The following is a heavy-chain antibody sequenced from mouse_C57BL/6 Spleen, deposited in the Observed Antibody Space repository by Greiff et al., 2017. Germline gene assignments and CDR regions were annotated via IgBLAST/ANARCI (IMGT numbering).Heavy chain of an antibody. Sequence: EVKLVESGGGLVKPGGSLKLSCAASGFTFSDYGMHWVRQAPEKGLEWVAYISSGSSTIYYADTVKGRFTISRDNAKNTLFLQMTSLRSEDTAMDYCARPLVIYSGYFDYWGQGTTLTVSS. D-gene: IGHD1-1*01. CDR1: GFTFSDYG. V-gene: IGHV5-17*01. CDR3: ARPLVIYSGYFDY. J-gene: IGHJ2*01. CDR2: ISSGSSTI.